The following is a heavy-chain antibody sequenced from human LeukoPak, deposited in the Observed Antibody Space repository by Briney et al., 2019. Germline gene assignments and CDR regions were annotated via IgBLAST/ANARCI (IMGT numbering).Heavy chain of an antibody. CDR1: GDSVSSNTAV. V-gene: IGHV6-1*01. CDR2: TYYRSKWYN. Sequence: QSGPGLVKPSQTLSLTCAVSGDSVSSNTAVWNWIRQSPSRGLEWLGRTYYRSKWYNDYAVSVKGRITISPDTSKNQFSLRLTSVTPADTAVFYCARPGIAVDGGNFDSWGQGTLVTVSS. J-gene: IGHJ4*02. D-gene: IGHD6-19*01. CDR3: ARPGIAVDGGNFDS.